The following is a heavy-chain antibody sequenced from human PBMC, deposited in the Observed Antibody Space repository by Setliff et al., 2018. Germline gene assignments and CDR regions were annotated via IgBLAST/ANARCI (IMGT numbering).Heavy chain of an antibody. Sequence: SETLSLTCTVSGGSISSYYWSWIRQPPGKGLEWIGYIYYSGSTNYNPSLKSRVTISVDTSKNQFSLKLSSVTAADPAVYYCARGRPIAAAGTFIRYYYYYGMDVWGQGTTVTVSS. D-gene: IGHD6-13*01. CDR2: IYYSGST. CDR1: GGSISSYY. J-gene: IGHJ6*02. CDR3: ARGRPIAAAGTFIRYYYYYGMDV. V-gene: IGHV4-59*01.